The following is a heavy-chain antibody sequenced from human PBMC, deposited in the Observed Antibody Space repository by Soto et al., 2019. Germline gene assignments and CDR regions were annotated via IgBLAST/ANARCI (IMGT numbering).Heavy chain of an antibody. J-gene: IGHJ4*02. V-gene: IGHV1-2*04. CDR2: INPNSGGT. CDR1: GYTFTGYY. D-gene: IGHD3-22*01. Sequence: GASVKVSCKASGYTFTGYYMHWVRQAPGQGLEWMGWINPNSGGTNYAQKFQGWVTMTMDTSISTAYMELSRLRSDDTAVYYCARDMYTNDSSGFGYWGEGTLLIVS. CDR3: ARDMYTNDSSGFGY.